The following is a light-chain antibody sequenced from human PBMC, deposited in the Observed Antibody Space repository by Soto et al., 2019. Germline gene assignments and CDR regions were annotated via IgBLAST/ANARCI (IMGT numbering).Light chain of an antibody. CDR1: QSVTSSY. CDR2: GAS. V-gene: IGKV3-20*01. J-gene: IGKJ4*01. Sequence: EIVLKLSPGTLSLSPGERVTLSCRASQSVTSSYLAWYQQKPGQAPRLLIYGASTRATGIPDRFSGSGSGTDFTLTISRLEPEDFAVYYCQQYGSSRLTFGGGTKVDIK. CDR3: QQYGSSRLT.